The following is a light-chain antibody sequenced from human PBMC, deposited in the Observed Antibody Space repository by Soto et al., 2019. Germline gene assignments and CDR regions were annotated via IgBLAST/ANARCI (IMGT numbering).Light chain of an antibody. CDR3: QQSYITPWT. J-gene: IGKJ1*01. CDR1: QSIGNY. Sequence: DIQMTQSPSSLSTSVGDRVSITCRASQSIGNYLNWYQQKPGKVPKLLIYAASRLQSGVPSRFSGSGSGTDFTLTISSLQPEDFATYFCQQSYITPWTFGQGTKEEI. V-gene: IGKV1-39*01. CDR2: AAS.